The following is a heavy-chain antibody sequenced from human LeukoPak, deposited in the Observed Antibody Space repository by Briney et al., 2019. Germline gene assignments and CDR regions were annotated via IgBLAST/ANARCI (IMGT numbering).Heavy chain of an antibody. CDR2: IYPGDSDT. J-gene: IGHJ3*02. V-gene: IGHV5-51*01. CDR3: ARQYQPRVSYSRAFDI. D-gene: IGHD2-15*01. CDR1: GYSFISYW. Sequence: GESLKISCKGIGYSFISYWIGWVRQMPGKGLEWMTTIYPGDSDTRYSPSFQGQVTISVDKSISTAYLQWSSLEASDTAMYYCARQYQPRVSYSRAFDIWGQGTMVTVSS.